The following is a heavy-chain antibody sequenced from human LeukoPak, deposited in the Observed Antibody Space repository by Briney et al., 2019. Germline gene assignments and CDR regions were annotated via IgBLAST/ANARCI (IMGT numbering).Heavy chain of an antibody. CDR1: GFTFSGSA. CDR2: IRSKANSYAT. J-gene: IGHJ6*03. V-gene: IGHV3-73*01. CDR3: TRGLPSSRGGYNYPIGYYYYYMDV. D-gene: IGHD5-24*01. Sequence: GGSLRLSCAASGFTFSGSAMHWVRQASGKGLEWVGRIRSKANSYATAYAASVKGRFTISRDDSKNTAYLQMNSLETEDTAVYYCTRGLPSSRGGYNYPIGYYYYYMDVWGKGTTVTVSS.